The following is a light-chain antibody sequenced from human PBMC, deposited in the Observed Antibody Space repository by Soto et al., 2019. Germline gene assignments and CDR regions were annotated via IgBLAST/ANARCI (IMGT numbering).Light chain of an antibody. J-gene: IGKJ3*01. Sequence: IQLTQSPSSLSASVGDRVSITCRASQDIKTYLAWYPQKEGKAPKLLISGTFTLQSGVPSRFNGSGSGTDFTLTFSRLQLEDFATDYCQHLNSYPPFTFGPGTKMYLE. CDR3: QHLNSYPPFT. CDR1: QDIKTY. V-gene: IGKV1-9*01. CDR2: GTF.